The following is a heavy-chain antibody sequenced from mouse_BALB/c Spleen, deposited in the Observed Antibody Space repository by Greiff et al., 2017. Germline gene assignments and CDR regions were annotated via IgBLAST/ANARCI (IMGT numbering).Heavy chain of an antibody. CDR2: ISSGGSYT. V-gene: IGHV5-9-3*01. CDR3: ARRDSSYAMDY. CDR1: GFTFSSYA. Sequence: EVKLVESGGGLVKPGGSLKLSCAASGFTFSSYAMSWVRQTPEKRLEWVATISSGGSYTYYPDSVKGRFTISRDNAKNTLYLQLSSLRSEDTAMYYCARRDSSYAMDYWGQGTSVTVSS. J-gene: IGHJ4*01. D-gene: IGHD1-1*01.